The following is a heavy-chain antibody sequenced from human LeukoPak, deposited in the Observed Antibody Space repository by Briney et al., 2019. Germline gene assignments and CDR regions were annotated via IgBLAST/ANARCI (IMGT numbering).Heavy chain of an antibody. CDR3: ARILTEDLDFDY. V-gene: IGHV4-61*02. D-gene: IGHD3-9*01. CDR1: GGSISSGSYY. Sequence: PSETLSLTCTVSGGSISSGSYYWSWIRQPAGKGLEWIGRIYTSGSTNYNPSLKSRVTISVDTSKNQFSLKLSSVTAADTAVYYCARILTEDLDFDYWGQGTLVTVSS. CDR2: IYTSGST. J-gene: IGHJ4*02.